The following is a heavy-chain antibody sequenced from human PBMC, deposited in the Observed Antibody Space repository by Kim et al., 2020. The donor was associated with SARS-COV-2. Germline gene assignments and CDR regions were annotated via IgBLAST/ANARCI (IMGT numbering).Heavy chain of an antibody. V-gene: IGHV3-73*01. J-gene: IGHJ4*02. D-gene: IGHD6-13*01. CDR3: GAAAVGTPEFDY. CDR1: GFSFSGSS. Sequence: GGSLRLSCAASGFSFSGSSMHWVRQASGKGLEWVGRISGEGNFYATAYGASVKGRFTISRDDSKSTAYLQMNSLKTEDTAVYYCGAAAVGTPEFDYWGQGTLVTVSS. CDR2: ISGEGNFYAT.